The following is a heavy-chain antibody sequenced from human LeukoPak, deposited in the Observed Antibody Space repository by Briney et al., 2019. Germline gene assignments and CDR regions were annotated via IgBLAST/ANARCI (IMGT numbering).Heavy chain of an antibody. Sequence: SETLSLTCTVSNGSISNYYWSWIRQPPGKGLEWIGYIFFSGSTNYNPSLESRVTISLDTSKNQFSLNLSSVTAADTAVYYCARGSMIRGRFDYWGQGTLVTVSS. CDR1: NGSISNYY. J-gene: IGHJ4*02. CDR2: IFFSGST. D-gene: IGHD3-10*01. V-gene: IGHV4-59*01. CDR3: ARGSMIRGRFDY.